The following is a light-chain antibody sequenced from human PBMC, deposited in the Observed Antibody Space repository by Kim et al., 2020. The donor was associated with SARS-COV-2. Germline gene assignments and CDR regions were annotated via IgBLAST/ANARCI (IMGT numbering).Light chain of an antibody. V-gene: IGKV2-28*01. J-gene: IGKJ1*01. CDR1: QSLLHSSGDNY. Sequence: PASISCRSSQSLLHSSGDNYLEWYLQKPGQSPQLLIYLGSNRASGVPDRFSGSGSGTDFTLKISRVEAEDVVVYFCMQGLQIPWTFGQGTKVDIK. CDR2: LGS. CDR3: MQGLQIPWT.